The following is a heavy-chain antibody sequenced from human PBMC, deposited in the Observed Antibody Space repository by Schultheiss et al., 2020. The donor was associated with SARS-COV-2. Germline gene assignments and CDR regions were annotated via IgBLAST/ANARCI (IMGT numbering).Heavy chain of an antibody. CDR1: GGSFSGYY. D-gene: IGHD3-10*01. CDR2: INHSGST. V-gene: IGHV4-34*01. Sequence: SQTLSLTCAVYGGSFSGYYWSWIRQPPGKGLEWIGEINHSGSTNYNPSLKSRVTMSVDTSKNQFSLKLSSVTAADTAVYYCARGGRGDIWGQGTMVTVSS. J-gene: IGHJ3*02. CDR3: ARGGRGDI.